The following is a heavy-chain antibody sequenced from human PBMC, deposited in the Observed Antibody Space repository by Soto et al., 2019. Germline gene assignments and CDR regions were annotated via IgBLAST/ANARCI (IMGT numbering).Heavy chain of an antibody. CDR3: ARDEMGLKVTMIVVVPPDY. J-gene: IGHJ4*02. CDR2: ISYDGSNK. CDR1: GFTFSSYA. V-gene: IGHV3-30-3*01. D-gene: IGHD3-22*01. Sequence: PGGSLRLSCAASGFTFSSYAMHWVRQAPGKGLEWVAVISYDGSNKYYADSVKGRFTISRDNSKNTLYLQMNSLRAEDTAVYYCARDEMGLKVTMIVVVPPDYWGQGTLVTVSS.